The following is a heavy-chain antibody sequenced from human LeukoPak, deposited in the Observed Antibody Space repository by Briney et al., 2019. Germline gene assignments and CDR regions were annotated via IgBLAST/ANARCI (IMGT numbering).Heavy chain of an antibody. Sequence: PGGSLRLPCAASGFTFSDYYMSWIRQAPGKGLEWVSYISSSGSTIYYADSVKGRFTISRDNAKDSLYLQMNSLRAEDTAVYYCARGRRVVVVPAAIDYWGQGTLVTVSS. CDR1: GFTFSDYY. D-gene: IGHD2-2*01. CDR3: ARGRRVVVVPAAIDY. J-gene: IGHJ4*02. V-gene: IGHV3-11*01. CDR2: ISSSGSTI.